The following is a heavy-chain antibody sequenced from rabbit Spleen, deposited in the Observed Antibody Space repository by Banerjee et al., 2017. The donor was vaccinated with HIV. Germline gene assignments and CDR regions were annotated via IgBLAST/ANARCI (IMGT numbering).Heavy chain of an antibody. V-gene: IGHV1S7*01. CDR3: ARDPNYASGHYIYKF. J-gene: IGHJ6*01. Sequence: HLKESGGGLVQPGGSLTLSCKASGFDFSSYYMSWVRQAPGKGLEWIGIIYAGKGSTDHARWVNGRSTLPRHNAQNTLYLQLTSLTAADTATYFCARDPNYASGHYIYKFWGQGTLVTVS. CDR1: GFDFSSYY. D-gene: IGHD1-1*01. CDR2: IYAGKGST.